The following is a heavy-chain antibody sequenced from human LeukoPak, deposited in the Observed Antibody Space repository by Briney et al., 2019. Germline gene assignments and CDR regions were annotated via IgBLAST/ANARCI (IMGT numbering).Heavy chain of an antibody. CDR1: GGSISSSNW. V-gene: IGHV4-4*02. D-gene: IGHD3-10*01. CDR3: ARRARKPYYYGSGNPYYFDY. Sequence: PSGTLSLTCAVSGGSISSSNWWSWVRQPPGKGLEWIGEIYHSGSTNYNPSLKSRVTISVDTSKNQFSLKLSSVTAADTAVYYCARRARKPYYYGSGNPYYFDYWGQGTLVTVSS. CDR2: IYHSGST. J-gene: IGHJ4*02.